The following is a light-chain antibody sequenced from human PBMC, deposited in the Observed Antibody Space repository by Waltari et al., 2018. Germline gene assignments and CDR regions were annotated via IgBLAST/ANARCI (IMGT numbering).Light chain of an antibody. CDR2: DVS. Sequence: QSALTQPASVSGSPGQSITISCTGTSSYVGGYNYVPWYQQHPGKAPKVMIYDVSNRPSGVSNRFSGSKSGNTASLTISGLQAEDEAEYYCSSHTSNSVVVFGGGTKLTVL. V-gene: IGLV2-14*03. J-gene: IGLJ2*01. CDR3: SSHTSNSVVV. CDR1: SSYVGGYNY.